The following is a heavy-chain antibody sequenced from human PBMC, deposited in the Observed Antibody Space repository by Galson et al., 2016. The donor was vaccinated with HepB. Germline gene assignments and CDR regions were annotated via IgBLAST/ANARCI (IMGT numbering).Heavy chain of an antibody. Sequence: SLKLSCAASGFTFNSYTMTWVRQAPGKGLEWVSSISSSSKYIYCADSVKGRFNISRDNAKSSLFLQMNSVRAEDTAVYYCARVFDFWSSPSNYKYYMDVWGKGTSVTVSS. CDR3: ARVFDFWSSPSNYKYYMDV. CDR2: ISSSSKYI. V-gene: IGHV3-21*01. D-gene: IGHD3-3*01. J-gene: IGHJ6*03. CDR1: GFTFNSYT.